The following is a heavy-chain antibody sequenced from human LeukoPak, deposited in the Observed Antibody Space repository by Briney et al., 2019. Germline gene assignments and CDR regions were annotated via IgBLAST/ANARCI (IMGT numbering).Heavy chain of an antibody. D-gene: IGHD3-9*01. V-gene: IGHV3-23*01. CDR2: ISNRGDNT. CDR1: GFPFSDYA. CDR3: AKGPYYNILTGYPKRGAFDV. Sequence: GGSLRLSCAASGFPFSDYAMTWVRQAPGKGLEWVSAISNRGDNTYYPDSVKGRFTISRDSSKNTLYLQMNSLRAEDTAVYYCAKGPYYNILTGYPKRGAFDVWGRGTMVTVSS. J-gene: IGHJ3*01.